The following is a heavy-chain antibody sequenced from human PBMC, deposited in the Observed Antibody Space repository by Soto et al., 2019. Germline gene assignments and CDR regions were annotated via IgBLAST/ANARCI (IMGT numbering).Heavy chain of an antibody. CDR3: AKVHSALFLY. J-gene: IGHJ4*02. V-gene: IGHV4-39*01. CDR2: VYYSGSP. D-gene: IGHD5-18*01. CDR1: GDSISSGSYY. Sequence: PSETLSLTCIVSGDSISSGSYYWGWIRQPPGKGLEWIGSVYYSGSPYYNPSLQSRVTISLDTSKNQFSLNLTSVTAADTAIYYCAKVHSALFLYGGPGALVTVSS.